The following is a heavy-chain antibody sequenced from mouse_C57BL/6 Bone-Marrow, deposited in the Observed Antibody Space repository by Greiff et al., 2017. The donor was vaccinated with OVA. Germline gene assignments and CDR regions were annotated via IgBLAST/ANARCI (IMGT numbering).Heavy chain of an antibody. CDR1: GYTFTSYW. D-gene: IGHD1-1*01. CDR3: ARNLYEGYYAMDY. Sequence: VQLQQPGTELVKPGASVKLSCKASGYTFTSYWMHWVKQRPGQGLEWIGNINPSNGGTNYNEKFKSKATLTVDKSSSTAYMQLSSLTSEDSAVYYCARNLYEGYYAMDYWGQGTSVTVSS. CDR2: INPSNGGT. J-gene: IGHJ4*01. V-gene: IGHV1-53*01.